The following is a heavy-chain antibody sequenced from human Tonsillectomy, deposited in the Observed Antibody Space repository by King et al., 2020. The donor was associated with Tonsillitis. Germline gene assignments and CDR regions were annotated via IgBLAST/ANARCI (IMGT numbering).Heavy chain of an antibody. V-gene: IGHV3-7*01. Sequence: DVQLVESGGGLVQPGGSLRLSCAASGFTFSSYWMSWVRQAPGKGLEWVANIKQDGSEKYYVDSVKGRFTISRDNAKNSLYLQMNSLRAEDTAVYYCARKGDLMITFGAPEGYYYYGMDVWGQGTTVTVSS. CDR3: ARKGDLMITFGAPEGYYYYGMDV. J-gene: IGHJ6*02. CDR2: IKQDGSEK. D-gene: IGHD3-16*01. CDR1: GFTFSSYW.